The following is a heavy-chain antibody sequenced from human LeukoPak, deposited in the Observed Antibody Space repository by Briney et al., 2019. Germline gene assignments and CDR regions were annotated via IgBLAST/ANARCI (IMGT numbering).Heavy chain of an antibody. CDR3: AREVVAAPGTVDY. D-gene: IGHD6-13*01. V-gene: IGHV4-59*01. CDR2: IYYSGST. CDR1: GDSISGFH. Sequence: SETLSLTCTVSGDSISGFHWSWLRQPPGKGLEWIGYIYYSGSTNYKPSLKSRVTLSVDTSKNQFSLKLTSVTAADTAVYYCAREVVAAPGTVDYWGQGTLVTVSS. J-gene: IGHJ4*02.